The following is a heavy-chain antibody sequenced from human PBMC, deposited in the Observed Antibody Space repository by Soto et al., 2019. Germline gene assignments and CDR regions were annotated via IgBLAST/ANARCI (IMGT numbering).Heavy chain of an antibody. Sequence: GGSLRLSCAASGFSFTNAWMNWVRQAPGKGLEWVGRIKSRTDGETTDYVAPVKGRFFISRDDSKNTLYLQMNSLKTEDTAVYYCTTGTGTVADWGQGTLVTVSS. V-gene: IGHV3-15*07. CDR3: TTGTGTVAD. CDR1: GFSFTNAW. D-gene: IGHD1-7*01. J-gene: IGHJ4*02. CDR2: IKSRTDGETT.